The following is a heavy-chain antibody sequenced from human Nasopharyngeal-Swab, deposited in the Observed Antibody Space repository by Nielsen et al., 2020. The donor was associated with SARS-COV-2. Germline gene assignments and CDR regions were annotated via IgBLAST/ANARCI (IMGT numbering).Heavy chain of an antibody. Sequence: VRQAPGKGLEWVSVISGSGGSTYYADSVKGRFTTSRDNSKTTMHLQMDRLRVEDTAVYFCAKSKGYTSSWNDYWGQGTLVTVSS. CDR3: AKSKGYTSSWNDY. CDR2: ISGSGGST. V-gene: IGHV3-23*01. D-gene: IGHD6-13*01. J-gene: IGHJ4*02.